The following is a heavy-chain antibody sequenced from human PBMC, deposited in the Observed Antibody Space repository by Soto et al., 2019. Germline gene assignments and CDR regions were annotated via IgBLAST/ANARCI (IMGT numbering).Heavy chain of an antibody. J-gene: IGHJ6*02. CDR2: IYYSGST. Sequence: PSETLSLTCTVSGGSISSGGYYWSWIRQHPVKGLEWIGYIYYSGSTYYNPSLKSRVTISVDTSKNQFSLKLSSVTAADTAVYHCASYLRDYDSSGYRMDVWGQGTTVTVSS. CDR3: ASYLRDYDSSGYRMDV. CDR1: GGSISSGGYY. V-gene: IGHV4-31*03. D-gene: IGHD3-22*01.